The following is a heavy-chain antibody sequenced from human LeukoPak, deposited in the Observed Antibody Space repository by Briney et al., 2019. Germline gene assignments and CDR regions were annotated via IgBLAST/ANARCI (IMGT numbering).Heavy chain of an antibody. J-gene: IGHJ3*02. CDR2: INSGSNSI. Sequence: PGGSLRLSCAASGFTFSSYWMYWVRQAPGKGLEWVSYINSGSNSIFYADSVKGRFTISRDNAKNSLYLQMNSLRDEDRAVYYCVRQPRGSCDAFDIWGQGTMVTVSS. V-gene: IGHV3-48*02. CDR1: GFTFSSYW. CDR3: VRQPRGSCDAFDI. D-gene: IGHD3-10*01.